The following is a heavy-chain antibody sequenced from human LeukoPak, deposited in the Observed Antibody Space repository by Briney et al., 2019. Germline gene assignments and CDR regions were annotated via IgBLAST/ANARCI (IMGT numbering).Heavy chain of an antibody. V-gene: IGHV7-4-1*02. CDR2: INTNTGNP. J-gene: IGHJ5*02. D-gene: IGHD2-2*01. CDR3: ARDLYYCSSTSCYRDWFDP. CDR1: GYTFTSYA. Sequence: RASVKVSCKASGYTFTSYAMNWVRQAPGQGLEWMGWINTNTGNPTYAQGFTGRFVFSLDTSVSTAYLQISSLKAEDTAVYYCARDLYYCSSTSCYRDWFDPWGQGTLVTVSS.